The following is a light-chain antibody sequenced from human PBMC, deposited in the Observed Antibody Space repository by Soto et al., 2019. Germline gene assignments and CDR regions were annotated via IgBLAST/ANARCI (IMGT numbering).Light chain of an antibody. J-gene: IGKJ1*01. Sequence: EIVMTQSPDTLSVSPGETVTLSCRASQSVRSKLAWYQQKPGQAPRLFIYGASTRATGIPARFSGSGSGTDFTLTISSLQPEDFATYYCQQSYSTPPWTFGQGTKVDIK. V-gene: IGKV3-15*01. CDR3: QQSYSTPPWT. CDR1: QSVRSK. CDR2: GAS.